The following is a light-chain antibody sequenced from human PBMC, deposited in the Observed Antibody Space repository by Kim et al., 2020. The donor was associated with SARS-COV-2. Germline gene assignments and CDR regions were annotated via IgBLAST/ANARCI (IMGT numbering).Light chain of an antibody. V-gene: IGKV3-11*01. CDR1: QSVSTN. Sequence: LSPGERATLSCRASQSVSTNLAWYQHKRGQAPRLLIDGASSRATGIPARFSGSGSGTDFTLTISTLESEDFAVYYCQQRHAWPLTFGGGTKVDI. J-gene: IGKJ4*01. CDR2: GAS. CDR3: QQRHAWPLT.